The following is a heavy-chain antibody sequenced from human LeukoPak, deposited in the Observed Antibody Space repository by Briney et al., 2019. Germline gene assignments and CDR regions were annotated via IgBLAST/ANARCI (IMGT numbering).Heavy chain of an antibody. J-gene: IGHJ4*02. CDR3: ARSLDY. CDR1: TFTFSSYW. CDR2: IKQDGSEK. Sequence: GGSLRLSCAASTFTFSSYWMSWVRQAPGKGLEWVANIKQDGSEKYYVDSVKGRFTISRDNAKNSLFLQMNSLRAEDTAVYYCARSLDYLGQGALVTVSS. V-gene: IGHV3-7*01.